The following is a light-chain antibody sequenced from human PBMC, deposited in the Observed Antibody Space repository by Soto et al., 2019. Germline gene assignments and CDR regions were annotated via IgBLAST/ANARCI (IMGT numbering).Light chain of an antibody. Sequence: QSVLTQPPSASGTPGQRVTISCSGSSSNIGSNTVNWYQQLPGTAPKLVIYSNNQRPSGVPDRFSGSKSGTSASLAISGLQSEDEAYYYCVAWDDSLKCYVVFGGGTKVTVL. J-gene: IGLJ2*01. CDR3: VAWDDSLKCYVV. V-gene: IGLV1-44*01. CDR1: SSNIGSNT. CDR2: SNN.